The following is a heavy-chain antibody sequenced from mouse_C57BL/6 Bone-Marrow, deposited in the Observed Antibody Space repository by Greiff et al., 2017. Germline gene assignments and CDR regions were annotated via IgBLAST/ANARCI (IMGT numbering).Heavy chain of an antibody. J-gene: IGHJ4*01. Sequence: QVQLQQPGTELVKPGTSVKLSCKASGYTFTSYWMHWVKQRPGQGLEWIGVIDPSGSYTNYNQKFKGKATLTVDTSSSTAYMQLSSLTSEDSAVYYCARWVYGNYVMDYWGQGTSVTVSS. CDR1: GYTFTSYW. CDR3: ARWVYGNYVMDY. V-gene: IGHV1-59*01. D-gene: IGHD2-1*01. CDR2: IDPSGSYT.